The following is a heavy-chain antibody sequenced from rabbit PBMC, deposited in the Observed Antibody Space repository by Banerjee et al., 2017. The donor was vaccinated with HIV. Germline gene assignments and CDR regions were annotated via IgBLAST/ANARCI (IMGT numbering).Heavy chain of an antibody. Sequence: QSLEESGGDLVQPEGSLTLTCKASGFDFSSSLYMCWVRQAPGKGLEWIGCMDAGSGSAYYASWAKGRFTISKISSTTVTLQMTSLTAADTATYFCARSADSSYSHYLNLWGPGTLVTVS. CDR2: MDAGSGSA. D-gene: IGHD8-1*01. CDR1: GFDFSSSLY. J-gene: IGHJ4*01. CDR3: ARSADSSYSHYLNL. V-gene: IGHV1S40*01.